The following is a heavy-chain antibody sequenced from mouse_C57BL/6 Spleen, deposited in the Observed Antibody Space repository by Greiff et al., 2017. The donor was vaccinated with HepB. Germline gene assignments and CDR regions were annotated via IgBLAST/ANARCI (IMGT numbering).Heavy chain of an antibody. J-gene: IGHJ2*01. CDR2: IDPETGGT. D-gene: IGHD2-4*01. CDR3: TENDYDRY. Sequence: QVQLKESGAELVRPGASVTLSCKASGYTFTDYEMHWVKQTPVHGLEWIGAIDPETGGTAYNQKFKGKAILTADKSSSTAYMELRSLTSEDSAVHYCTENDYDRYWGQGTTLTVSS. CDR1: GYTFTDYE. V-gene: IGHV1-15*01.